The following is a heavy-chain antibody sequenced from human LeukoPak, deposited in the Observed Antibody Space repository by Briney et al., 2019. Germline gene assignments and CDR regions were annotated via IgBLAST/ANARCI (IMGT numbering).Heavy chain of an antibody. Sequence: SETLSLTCTVSGGSISRYYWSSIPQPPGKGLEWIGHIYYSGSTNYNPSLQSRVAISVHTSKNQFSLMLSSITAEDTAGHFLAGGKPYYYYCYMDVWGKGTTVTVSS. J-gene: IGHJ6*03. CDR1: GGSISRYY. CDR2: IYYSGST. CDR3: AGGKPYYYYCYMDV. V-gene: IGHV4-59*01.